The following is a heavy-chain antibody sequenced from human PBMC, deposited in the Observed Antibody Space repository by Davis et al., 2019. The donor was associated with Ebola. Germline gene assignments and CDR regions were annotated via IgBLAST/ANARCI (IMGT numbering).Heavy chain of an antibody. J-gene: IGHJ5*02. D-gene: IGHD3-10*01. CDR2: IFYTGNT. CDR3: ARYGRGDIVLAPPVWWFDP. CDR1: GGSIDRSSYF. Sequence: SETLSLTCSVSGGSIDRSSYFWGWIRQSPGKGLEWIGSIFYTGNTYHNPSLKGRVTITVGTSGRHFSLKLSSVTAADTAVYYCARYGRGDIVLAPPVWWFDPWGQGTLVSLSS. V-gene: IGHV4-39*02.